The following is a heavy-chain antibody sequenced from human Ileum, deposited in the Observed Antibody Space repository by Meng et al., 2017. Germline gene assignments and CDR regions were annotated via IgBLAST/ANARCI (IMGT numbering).Heavy chain of an antibody. D-gene: IGHD4-23*01. CDR2: ISHSGST. J-gene: IGHJ4*02. Sequence: HGQVQGWGLGLVKPSGTLALTCAGSIGAITSDTYWSWVRRPPGKGLEWIGQISHSGSTFYNPSLTSRVTMSVDKSKSQFSLMLTSVTAADTAVYYCARHGGYYQGFWGQGTLVTVSS. V-gene: IGHV4-4*02. CDR1: IGAITSDTY. CDR3: ARHGGYYQGF.